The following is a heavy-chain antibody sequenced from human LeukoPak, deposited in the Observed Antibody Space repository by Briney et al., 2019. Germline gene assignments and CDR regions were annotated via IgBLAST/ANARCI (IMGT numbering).Heavy chain of an antibody. D-gene: IGHD3-10*01. CDR2: VIPIFGTA. CDR1: GGTFSRYA. J-gene: IGHJ4*03. CDR3: VRDYYGTGSYYKPFDY. V-gene: IGHV1-69*13. Sequence: VKVSYNASGGTFSRYAISWVRQAPGQGLEWVGGVIPIFGTANYAQKFQGRVTITADESTSTAYMELSSLRSEDTAVYYCVRDYYGTGSYYKPFDYWGHGAL.